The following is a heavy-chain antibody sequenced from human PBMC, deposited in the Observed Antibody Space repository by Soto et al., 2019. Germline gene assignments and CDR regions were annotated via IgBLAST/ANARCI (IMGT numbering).Heavy chain of an antibody. D-gene: IGHD3-10*01. CDR3: ARDKHYYGSGSYSQNPYDY. V-gene: IGHV1-18*01. CDR1: GYTFTSYG. CDR2: ISAYNGNT. J-gene: IGHJ4*02. Sequence: ASVKVSCKASGYTFTSYGISCVRQAPGQGLEWMGWISAYNGNTNYAQKLQGRVTMTTDTSTSTAYMELRSLRSDDTAVYYCARDKHYYGSGSYSQNPYDYWGQGTLVTVSS.